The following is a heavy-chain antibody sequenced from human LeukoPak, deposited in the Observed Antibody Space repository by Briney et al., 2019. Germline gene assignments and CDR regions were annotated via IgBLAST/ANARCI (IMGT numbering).Heavy chain of an antibody. Sequence: GASVKVSCKASGYTFTSYAMNWVRQAPGQGLEWMGWINTNTGNPTYAQGFTGRFVFSLDPSVSTAYLQISSLKAEDTAVYYCAKENLEMDTIDYWGQGTLVTVSS. V-gene: IGHV7-4-1*02. CDR1: GYTFTSYA. D-gene: IGHD5-24*01. J-gene: IGHJ4*02. CDR2: INTNTGNP. CDR3: AKENLEMDTIDY.